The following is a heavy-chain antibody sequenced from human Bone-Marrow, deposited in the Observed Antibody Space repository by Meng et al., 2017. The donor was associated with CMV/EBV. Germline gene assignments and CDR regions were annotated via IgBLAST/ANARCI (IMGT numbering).Heavy chain of an antibody. V-gene: IGHV4-39*07. D-gene: IGHD6-19*01. Sequence: SETLSLTCSVSGDSIMKNNYYWGWIRQSPGKGLEWIGSAFFSGSAYYNPPLKSRVTISVDTSKNQFSLKLSSVTAADTAVYYCARNRLSGPTLDYWGQGTLVTVSS. J-gene: IGHJ4*02. CDR3: ARNRLSGPTLDY. CDR1: GDSIMKNNYY. CDR2: AFFSGSA.